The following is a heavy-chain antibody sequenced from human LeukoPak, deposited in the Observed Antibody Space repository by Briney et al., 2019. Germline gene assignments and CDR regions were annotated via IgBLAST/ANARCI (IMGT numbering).Heavy chain of an antibody. V-gene: IGHV4-39*01. D-gene: IGHD6-25*01. CDR2: MYFNGRT. CDR3: ARSKGKTGYLGRGQSFYYYYYLDV. J-gene: IGHJ6*02. CDR1: GGSVSGSTDY. Sequence: KPSETLSLTCIVSGGSVSGSTDYWGWIRQSPGKGLEWIGNMYFNGRTFYNPSLESRVSVSGDSSKNQFSLSLTSVTAADTALYFCARSKGKTGYLGRGQSFYYYYYLDVWGPGTTVTVS.